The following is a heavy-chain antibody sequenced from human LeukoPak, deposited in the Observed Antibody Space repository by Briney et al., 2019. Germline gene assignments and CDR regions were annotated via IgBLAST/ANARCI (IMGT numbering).Heavy chain of an antibody. Sequence: SETLSLTCTVFGGSISSSSYYWGWIRQPPGKGLEWIGSIYYSGSTYYNPSLKSRVTISVDTSKNQFSLKLSSVTAADTAVYYCARLGYSYGPFDYWGQGTLVTVSS. CDR2: IYYSGST. CDR3: ARLGYSYGPFDY. D-gene: IGHD5-18*01. CDR1: GGSISSSSYY. V-gene: IGHV4-39*01. J-gene: IGHJ4*02.